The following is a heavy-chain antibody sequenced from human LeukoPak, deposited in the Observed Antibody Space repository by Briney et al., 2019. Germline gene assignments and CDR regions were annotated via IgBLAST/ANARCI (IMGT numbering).Heavy chain of an antibody. D-gene: IGHD5-24*01. CDR1: GYSISSGNY. Sequence: PSETPSLTCAVSGYSISSGNYWGWIRQPPGKGLEWIGSIYHTGSTYYNPSLKSRVTISVDTSKNQFSLKLNSVTAADTAVYYCARDKAPLGPAQYNWFDPWGQGTLVTVSS. J-gene: IGHJ5*02. CDR2: IYHTGST. V-gene: IGHV4-38-2*02. CDR3: ARDKAPLGPAQYNWFDP.